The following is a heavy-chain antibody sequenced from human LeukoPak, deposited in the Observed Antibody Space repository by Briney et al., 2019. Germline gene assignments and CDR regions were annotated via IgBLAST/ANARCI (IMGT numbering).Heavy chain of an antibody. D-gene: IGHD4-17*01. CDR3: ARDPSVTTPSQFDY. CDR2: INPNSGGT. J-gene: IGHJ4*02. CDR1: GYXFTGYY. V-gene: IGHV1-2*02. Sequence: ASVKVSCKASGYXFTGYYIHWVRQAPGQGLEWMGWINPNSGGTNYAQKFQGRVTMTRDTSISTAYMELSRLRSDDTAVYYCARDPSVTTPSQFDYWGQGTLVTVSS.